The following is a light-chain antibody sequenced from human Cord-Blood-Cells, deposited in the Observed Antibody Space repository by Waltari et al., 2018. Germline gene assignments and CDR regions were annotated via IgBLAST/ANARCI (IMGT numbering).Light chain of an antibody. J-gene: IGKJ2*01. CDR2: AAS. V-gene: IGKV1-39*01. CDR3: QQSYSTPYT. Sequence: DLQMTQSTSSLSASVGDRVTITCRASQSISSYLNWYQQKPGKATKLLIYAASSLQSGVPSRFSGSGSGTDFTLTISSLQPEDFATYYCQQSYSTPYTFGQGTKLEIK. CDR1: QSISSY.